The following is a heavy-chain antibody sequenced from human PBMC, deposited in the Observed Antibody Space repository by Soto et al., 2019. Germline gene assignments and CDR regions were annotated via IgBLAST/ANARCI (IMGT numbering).Heavy chain of an antibody. CDR1: GYTFSSYA. CDR3: ARTGPPVDY. Sequence: QVQLVQSGAEAKKPGASVKVSCKASGYTFSSYAISWVRQAPGQGLEWMGWIITYNGNTNYAQKLQGRVSMTTDTSTTTAYMDLRSLRSDDTAVYYCARTGPPVDYWGQGTLVTVSS. CDR2: IITYNGNT. V-gene: IGHV1-18*01. J-gene: IGHJ4*02.